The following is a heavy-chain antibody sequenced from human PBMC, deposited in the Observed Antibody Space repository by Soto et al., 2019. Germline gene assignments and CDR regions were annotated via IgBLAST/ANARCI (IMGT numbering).Heavy chain of an antibody. CDR3: ARIMVRGVISWFDS. CDR2: INHSGST. J-gene: IGHJ5*01. CDR1: GGSFSGYY. D-gene: IGHD3-10*01. V-gene: IGHV4-34*01. Sequence: QVQLQQWGAGLLKPSETLSLTCAVYGGSFSGYYWSWIRQPPGKGLEWIGEINHSGSTNYNPSLKSRVTISVDTSKNQFSLKLSSVTAADTAVYYCARIMVRGVISWFDSWGQGTLVTVSS.